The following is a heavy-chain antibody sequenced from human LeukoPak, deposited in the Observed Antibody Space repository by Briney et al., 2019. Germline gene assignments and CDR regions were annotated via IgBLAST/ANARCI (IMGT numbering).Heavy chain of an antibody. D-gene: IGHD1-26*01. J-gene: IGHJ4*02. V-gene: IGHV1-24*01. Sequence: ASVKVSCKVSGYALTELVIHWVRQAPGQGLEWMGGFDPEDGETIYAQKFQGRVTMTEDTSTDTAYMELSSLRSEDTAVYYCATNSGSYFLYWGQGTLVTVSS. CDR1: GYALTELV. CDR2: FDPEDGET. CDR3: ATNSGSYFLY.